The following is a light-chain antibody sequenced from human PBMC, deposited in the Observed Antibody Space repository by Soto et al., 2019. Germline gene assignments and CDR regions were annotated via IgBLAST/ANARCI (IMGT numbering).Light chain of an antibody. CDR3: QQFSSRSST. J-gene: IGKJ2*01. CDR2: KAS. V-gene: IGKV1-5*03. CDR1: QSVSNW. Sequence: DIQLTQSPSTLSASVGEGVTITCRASQSVSNWLAWYQQKPGKAPKLLIYKASILESGVPSRFGGSGSETDFTLSINSLQPDDFATYYCQQFSSRSSTFGQGTTLEIK.